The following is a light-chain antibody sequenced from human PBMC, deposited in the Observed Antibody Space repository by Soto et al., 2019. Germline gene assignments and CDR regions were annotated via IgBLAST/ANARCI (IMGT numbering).Light chain of an antibody. J-gene: IGKJ4*01. Sequence: EIVLTQSPATLSLSPGERATLSCRASQSVSSYLAWYQQNPGQAPRLLIYDASNRATGIPARFSGSGSGTEFTLTISSLEPEDFAVYYCQLRSNWPAFTFGGGTKVEIK. CDR2: DAS. CDR3: QLRSNWPAFT. CDR1: QSVSSY. V-gene: IGKV3-11*01.